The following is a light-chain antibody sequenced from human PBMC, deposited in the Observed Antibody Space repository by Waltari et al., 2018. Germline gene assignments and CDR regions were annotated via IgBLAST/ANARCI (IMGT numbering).Light chain of an antibody. CDR2: EVY. CDR1: SSDVGGNDY. V-gene: IGLV2-8*01. Sequence: QSALTQFPSASGSPGQSVTISCTGTSSDVGGNDYISWYQQHPGKAPKVIIYEVYKRRSGVPDRFSGSKSGNTASLTVSGLQAEDEANYYCSSYAGKYVFGGGTKLTVL. J-gene: IGLJ3*02. CDR3: SSYAGKYV.